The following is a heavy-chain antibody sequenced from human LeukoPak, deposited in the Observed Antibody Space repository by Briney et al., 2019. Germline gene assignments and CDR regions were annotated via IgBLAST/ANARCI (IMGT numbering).Heavy chain of an antibody. Sequence: PGGSLRLSCAASGFTFSSSAMSWVRQAPGKGLEWVSAISNNGGYTYYADSVQGRFTISRDNSKSTLCLQMNSLRAEDTAVYYCAPRGIRLWFDYWGQGTLVTVSS. CDR1: GFTFSSSA. CDR2: ISNNGGYT. J-gene: IGHJ4*02. CDR3: APRGIRLWFDY. V-gene: IGHV3-23*01. D-gene: IGHD4/OR15-4a*01.